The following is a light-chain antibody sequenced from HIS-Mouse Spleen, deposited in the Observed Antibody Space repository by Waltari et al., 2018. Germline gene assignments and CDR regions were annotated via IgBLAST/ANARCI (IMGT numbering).Light chain of an antibody. CDR2: DVS. Sequence: QSALTQPRSVSGSPGQSVTISCTGTSSDVGGYNYVPWYQQHPGKAPNLMIYDVSKRPSGVPDRFSGSKSGNTASLTISGLQAEDEADYYCCSYTSSSTFFGTGTKVTVL. J-gene: IGLJ1*01. CDR1: SSDVGGYNY. V-gene: IGLV2-11*01. CDR3: CSYTSSSTF.